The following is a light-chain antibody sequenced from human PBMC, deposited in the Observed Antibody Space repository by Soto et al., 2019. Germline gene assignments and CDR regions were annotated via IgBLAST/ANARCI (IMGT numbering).Light chain of an antibody. Sequence: QSALTQPRSVSGSPGKSVTISCTGTGSDVGGYNYVSWYQQHPGKAPKLIIYDVSVRPSGVPDRFSGSKSGNTASLTISGLQAEDEADYYCCSYGGSYSWVFGGGTKVTVL. CDR1: GSDVGGYNY. J-gene: IGLJ3*02. V-gene: IGLV2-11*01. CDR3: CSYGGSYSWV. CDR2: DVS.